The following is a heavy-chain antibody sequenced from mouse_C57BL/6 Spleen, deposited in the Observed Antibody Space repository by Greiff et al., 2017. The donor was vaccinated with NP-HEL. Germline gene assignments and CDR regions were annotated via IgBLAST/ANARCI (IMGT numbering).Heavy chain of an antibody. Sequence: VQLQQSGPELVKPGASVKIPCKASGYTFTDYNMDWVKQSHGKSLEWIGDINPNNGGTIYNQKFKGKATLTVDKSSSTAYMELRSLTSEDTAVYYCARRCDYDGGYYAMDYWGQGTSVTVSS. J-gene: IGHJ4*01. D-gene: IGHD2-4*01. CDR2: INPNNGGT. CDR3: ARRCDYDGGYYAMDY. V-gene: IGHV1-18*01. CDR1: GYTFTDYN.